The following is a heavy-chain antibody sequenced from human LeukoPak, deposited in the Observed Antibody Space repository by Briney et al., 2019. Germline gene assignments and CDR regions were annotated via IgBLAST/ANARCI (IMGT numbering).Heavy chain of an antibody. CDR2: ISWNNDNI. Sequence: PGGSLRLSCAASGFTFDDYAMHWVRLAPGKGLEWVSGISWNNDNIHYADSVKGRFTISRDNTKNSLYLQMNSLRPEDTAVYYCVRSYRDLTGYYNHFDYWGQGNLVTVSS. J-gene: IGHJ4*02. V-gene: IGHV3-9*01. CDR1: GFTFDDYA. D-gene: IGHD3-9*01. CDR3: VRSYRDLTGYYNHFDY.